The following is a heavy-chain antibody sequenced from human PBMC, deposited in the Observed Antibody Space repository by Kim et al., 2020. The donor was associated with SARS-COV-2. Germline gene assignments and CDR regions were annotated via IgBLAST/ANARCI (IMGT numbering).Heavy chain of an antibody. D-gene: IGHD3-9*01. CDR3: TTDGLRYFDWLLQLPFDSRDDY. CDR2: IKSKTDGGTT. J-gene: IGHJ4*02. CDR1: GFTFSNAW. Sequence: GGSLRLSCAASGFTFSNAWMSWVRQAPGKGLEWVGRIKSKTDGGTTDYAAPVKGRFTISRDDSKNTLYLQMNSLKTEDTAVYYCTTDGLRYFDWLLQLPFDSRDDYWGQGTLVTVSS. V-gene: IGHV3-15*01.